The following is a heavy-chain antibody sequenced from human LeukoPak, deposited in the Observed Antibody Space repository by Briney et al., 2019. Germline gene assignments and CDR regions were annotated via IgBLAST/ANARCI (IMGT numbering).Heavy chain of an antibody. Sequence: KPSETLSLTCTVSGDSINNYYWSWIRQPPGKGPEWIGYIYYSGTTSYNPSLTSRVTISIDTSKNQFSLKLTSVTAADTAVYYCARHDPSKNGAYDIWGQGAMVTVSS. D-gene: IGHD4-11*01. J-gene: IGHJ3*02. CDR1: GDSINNYY. CDR2: IYYSGTT. V-gene: IGHV4-59*08. CDR3: ARHDPSKNGAYDI.